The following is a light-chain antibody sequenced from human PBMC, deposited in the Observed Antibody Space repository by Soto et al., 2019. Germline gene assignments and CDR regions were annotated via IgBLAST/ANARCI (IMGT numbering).Light chain of an antibody. CDR3: CSYAGRYTAI. CDR2: DVI. V-gene: IGLV2-11*01. Sequence: QSALTQPRSVSGSPGQSVTISCTGTSSDVGNYNYVSWYQQHPGKAPKLMIYDVIMRPSGVPDRFSGSKSGNTASLTISGLQADDEADYYCCSYAGRYTAIFGGGTKLTVL. J-gene: IGLJ2*01. CDR1: SSDVGNYNY.